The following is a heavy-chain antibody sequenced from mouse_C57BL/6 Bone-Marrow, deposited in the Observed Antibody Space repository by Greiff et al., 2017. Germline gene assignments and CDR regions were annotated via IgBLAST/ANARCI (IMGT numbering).Heavy chain of an antibody. CDR1: GFTFSSYG. CDR2: ISSGGSYT. V-gene: IGHV5-6*01. CDR3: ARHGYFDV. J-gene: IGHJ1*03. Sequence: EVHLVESGGDLVKPGGSLKLSCAASGFTFSSYGMSWVRQTPDKRLEWVATISSGGSYTYYPDSVKGRFTLSRDNAKNTLYLQMSSLKSEDTAMYYCARHGYFDVWGTGTTVTVSS.